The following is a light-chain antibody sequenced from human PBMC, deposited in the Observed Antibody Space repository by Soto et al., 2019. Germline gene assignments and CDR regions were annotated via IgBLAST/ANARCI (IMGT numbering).Light chain of an antibody. CDR2: DAS. Sequence: EIVLTQSPGTLSLSPGERATLSCRASQSVSGRFLAWYQQKPGQAPRLLMYDASTRATGIPARFSGSGSETDFTLTITSLEPEDFAVYYCQQRNNWPPITFGQGTRLEI. CDR1: QSVSGRF. V-gene: IGKV3-11*01. J-gene: IGKJ5*01. CDR3: QQRNNWPPIT.